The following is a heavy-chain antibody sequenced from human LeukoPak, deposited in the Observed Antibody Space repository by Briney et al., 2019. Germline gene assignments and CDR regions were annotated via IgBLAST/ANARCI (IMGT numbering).Heavy chain of an antibody. J-gene: IGHJ4*02. CDR2: IYYSGST. V-gene: IGHV4-59*08. Sequence: PSETLSLTCAVYGGSFSSYYGSWIRQPPGKGLEWIGYIYYSGSTNYNPSLKSRVTISVDTSKNQFSLKLSSVTAADTAMYYCARQYGSGSYDYWGQGTLVTVSS. CDR1: GGSFSSYY. D-gene: IGHD3-10*01. CDR3: ARQYGSGSYDY.